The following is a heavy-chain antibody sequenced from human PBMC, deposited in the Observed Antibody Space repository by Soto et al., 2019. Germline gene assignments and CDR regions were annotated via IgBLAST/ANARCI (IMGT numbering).Heavy chain of an antibody. CDR3: ARVGYHYGMDV. Sequence: QPGGSLRLSCAASGFTFSSYAMHWVRQAPGKGLEWVAFISYDGSNKYYADSVKGRFTISRDNSKNTLCLQMNTLRAEDTAVYYCARVGYHYGMDVWGQGTTVTVSS. CDR2: ISYDGSNK. J-gene: IGHJ6*02. CDR1: GFTFSSYA. V-gene: IGHV3-30-3*01.